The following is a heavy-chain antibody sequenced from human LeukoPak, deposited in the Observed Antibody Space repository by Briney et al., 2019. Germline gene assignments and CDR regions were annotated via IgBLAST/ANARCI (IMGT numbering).Heavy chain of an antibody. CDR1: GGSISSSSYY. J-gene: IGHJ4*02. Sequence: SETLSLTCTVSGGSISSSSYYWGWIRQPPGKGLEWIGSIYYSGSTYYHPSLKSRVTISVDTSKNQFSLKLSSVTAADTAVYYCARREDCSSTSCYPGWGYYFDYWGQGTLVTVSS. D-gene: IGHD2-2*01. V-gene: IGHV4-39*01. CDR2: IYYSGST. CDR3: ARREDCSSTSCYPGWGYYFDY.